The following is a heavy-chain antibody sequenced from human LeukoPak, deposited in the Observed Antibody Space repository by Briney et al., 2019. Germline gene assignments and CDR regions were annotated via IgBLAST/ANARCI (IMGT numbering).Heavy chain of an antibody. V-gene: IGHV1-69*06. CDR3: ATLPRFLETNWFDP. D-gene: IGHD3-3*01. CDR2: IIPIFGTA. Sequence: GASVKVSCKASGGTFISYAISWVRQAPGQGLEWMGGIIPIFGTANYAQKFQGRVTMTEDTSTDTAYMELSSLRSEDTAVYYCATLPRFLETNWFDPWGQGTLVTVSS. CDR1: GGTFISYA. J-gene: IGHJ5*02.